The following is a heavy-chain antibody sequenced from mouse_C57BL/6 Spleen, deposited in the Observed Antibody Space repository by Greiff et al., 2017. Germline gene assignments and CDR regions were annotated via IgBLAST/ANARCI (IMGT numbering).Heavy chain of an antibody. D-gene: IGHD1-1*01. V-gene: IGHV1-64*01. Sequence: QVQLQQPGAELVKPGASVKLSCKASGYTFTSYWMHWVKQRPGQGLEWIGMIHPNSGSTNYNEKFKSKATLTVDKSSSTAYMQLSSLTSEDSAVYCCASAAYYGSSPDYWGQGTTLTVSS. J-gene: IGHJ2*01. CDR2: IHPNSGST. CDR3: ASAAYYGSSPDY. CDR1: GYTFTSYW.